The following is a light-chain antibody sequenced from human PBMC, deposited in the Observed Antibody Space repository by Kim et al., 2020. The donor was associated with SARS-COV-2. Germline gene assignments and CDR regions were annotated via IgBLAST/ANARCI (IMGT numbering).Light chain of an antibody. Sequence: KTVTISCTGSSGSIAGNYVQWYQQRPGSAPTTVIYEDNQRPSGVPDRFSGSIDSSSNSASLTISGLKTEDEADYYCQSYDTRNHVVFGGGTQLTVL. CDR3: QSYDTRNHVV. V-gene: IGLV6-57*02. J-gene: IGLJ2*01. CDR2: EDN. CDR1: SGSIAGNY.